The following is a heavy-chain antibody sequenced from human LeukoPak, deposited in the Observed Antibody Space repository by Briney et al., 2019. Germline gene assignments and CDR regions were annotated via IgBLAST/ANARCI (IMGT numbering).Heavy chain of an antibody. Sequence: ASVNVSCKVSGYTLTELSMHWVRQAPGKGLEWRGGFDPEDGETVYAQKFEGRVTMTEHTSTDTAYMELSSLRAEDTAVYYFATVNYGDYWFDPWGQGTLVTVSS. CDR1: GYTLTELS. D-gene: IGHD4-17*01. V-gene: IGHV1-24*01. CDR2: FDPEDGET. J-gene: IGHJ5*02. CDR3: ATVNYGDYWFDP.